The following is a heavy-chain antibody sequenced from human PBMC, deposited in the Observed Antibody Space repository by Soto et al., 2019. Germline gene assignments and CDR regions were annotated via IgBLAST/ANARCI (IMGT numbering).Heavy chain of an antibody. D-gene: IGHD2-2*01. Sequence: ASVKVSCKASGYTFTSYAMHWVRQAPGQRLEWMGWINAGNGNTKYSQKFQGRVTITRDTSASTAYMELSSLRAEDTAVYYCARGWYQLLSSWFDPWGQGTLVTVSS. CDR1: GYTFTSYA. CDR2: INAGNGNT. V-gene: IGHV1-3*01. J-gene: IGHJ5*02. CDR3: ARGWYQLLSSWFDP.